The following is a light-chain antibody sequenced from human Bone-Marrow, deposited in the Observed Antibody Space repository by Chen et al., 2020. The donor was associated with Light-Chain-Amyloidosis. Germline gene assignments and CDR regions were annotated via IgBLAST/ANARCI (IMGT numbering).Light chain of an antibody. Sequence: QSALTQPASVSGSPGQSITISCTGTSSDVGGDNHFSWYQQHPDKAPKLMIYEVTNRPSWVPDLFSGSKSDNTASLTISGLQTEDEADYFCSSYTITNTLVFGSGTRVTVL. J-gene: IGLJ1*01. CDR2: EVT. CDR1: SSDVGGDNH. V-gene: IGLV2-14*01. CDR3: SSYTITNTLV.